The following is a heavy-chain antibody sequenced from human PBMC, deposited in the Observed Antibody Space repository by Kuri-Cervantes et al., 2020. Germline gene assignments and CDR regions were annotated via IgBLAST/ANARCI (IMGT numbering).Heavy chain of an antibody. Sequence: GGSLRLSCAASGFTFDDYGMSWVRQAPGKGLEWVSGINWNGGSTGYADSVKGRFTISRDNAKNSLYLQMNSLRAEDTALYYCARQGVIMVRGVPRRRFFDYWGQGTLVTVSS. D-gene: IGHD3-10*01. CDR1: GFTFDDYG. CDR3: ARQGVIMVRGVPRRRFFDY. V-gene: IGHV3-20*04. J-gene: IGHJ4*02. CDR2: INWNGGST.